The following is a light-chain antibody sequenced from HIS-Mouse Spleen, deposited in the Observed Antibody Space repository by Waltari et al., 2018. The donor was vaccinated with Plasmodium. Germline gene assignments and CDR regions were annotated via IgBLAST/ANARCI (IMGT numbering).Light chain of an antibody. CDR1: QSVSSY. Sequence: EIVLTQSPPTLSLSPGESATLSCRASQSVSSYLAWYQQKPGQAPRLLIYDASNRATGIPARFSGSGSGTDFTLTISSLEPEDFAVYYCQQRSNWPITFGPGTKVDIK. CDR3: QQRSNWPIT. V-gene: IGKV3-11*01. J-gene: IGKJ3*01. CDR2: DAS.